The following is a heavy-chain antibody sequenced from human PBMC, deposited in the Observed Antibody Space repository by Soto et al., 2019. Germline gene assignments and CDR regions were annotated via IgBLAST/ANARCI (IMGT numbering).Heavy chain of an antibody. J-gene: IGHJ3*01. CDR2: ISSSSSTI. D-gene: IGHD2-2*02. Sequence: GGSLRLSCAASGFTFSSYSMNWVRQAPGKGLEWVSYISSSSSTIYYADSVKGRFTISRDNAKNSLYLQMNSLRAEDTAVYYCARDVFEYCSSSSCYRSDAFDFWGQGTMVTVSS. V-gene: IGHV3-48*04. CDR1: GFTFSSYS. CDR3: ARDVFEYCSSSSCYRSDAFDF.